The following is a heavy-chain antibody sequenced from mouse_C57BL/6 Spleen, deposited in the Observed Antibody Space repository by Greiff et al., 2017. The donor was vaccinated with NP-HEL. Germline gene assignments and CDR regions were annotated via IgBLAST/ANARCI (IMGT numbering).Heavy chain of an antibody. CDR1: GFTFSDAW. Sequence: EVKLEESGGGLVQPGGSMKLSCAASGFTFSDAWMDWVRQSPEKGLEWVAEIRNKANNHATYYAESVKGRFTISRDDSKSSVYLQMNSVRAEDTGIYYCTRDSNYGYAMDYWGQGTSVTVSS. J-gene: IGHJ4*01. V-gene: IGHV6-6*01. CDR3: TRDSNYGYAMDY. CDR2: IRNKANNHAT. D-gene: IGHD2-5*01.